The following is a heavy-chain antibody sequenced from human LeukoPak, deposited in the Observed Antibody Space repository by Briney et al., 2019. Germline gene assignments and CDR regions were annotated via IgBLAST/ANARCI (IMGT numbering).Heavy chain of an antibody. Sequence: GGSLRLSCAASGFSLSRYWMSWVRQAPGEGLEWVANIKQDESEKDYVDSVKGRFTISRDNSKNTLYLQMNSLRAEDTAVYYCARDWAGYSSSLDYWGQGTLVTVSS. V-gene: IGHV3-7*01. CDR2: IKQDESEK. D-gene: IGHD6-13*01. J-gene: IGHJ4*02. CDR1: GFSLSRYW. CDR3: ARDWAGYSSSLDY.